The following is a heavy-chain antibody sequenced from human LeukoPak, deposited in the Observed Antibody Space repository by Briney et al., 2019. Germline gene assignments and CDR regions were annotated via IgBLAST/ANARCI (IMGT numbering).Heavy chain of an antibody. CDR2: ISTGSSYI. Sequence: GGSLRLSCAASGFTFSTYSMNWVRQVPGKGPEWVSSISTGSSYIYYADSVKGRFTISRDNAKNSLYLQMSSLRAEDTAVYYCARVLAGQGFWSGYSDWFDPWGQGTLVTVSS. J-gene: IGHJ5*02. CDR1: GFTFSTYS. V-gene: IGHV3-21*01. D-gene: IGHD3-3*01. CDR3: ARVLAGQGFWSGYSDWFDP.